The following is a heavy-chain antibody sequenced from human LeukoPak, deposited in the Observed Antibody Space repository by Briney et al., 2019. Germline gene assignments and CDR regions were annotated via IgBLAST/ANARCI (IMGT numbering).Heavy chain of an antibody. CDR2: IYYSGST. CDR3: AEGSPPDY. D-gene: IGHD1-26*01. J-gene: IGHJ4*02. V-gene: IGHV4-59*01. CDR1: GGSISSYY. Sequence: PSETLSLTCTVSGGSISSYYWSWIRQPPGKGLEWIGYIYYSGSTNYNPSLKSRVTISVDTSKNQFSLKLSSVTAADTAVYYCAEGSPPDYWGQGTLVTVSS.